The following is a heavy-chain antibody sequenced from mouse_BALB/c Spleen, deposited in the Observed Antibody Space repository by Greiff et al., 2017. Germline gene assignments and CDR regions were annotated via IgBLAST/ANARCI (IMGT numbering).Heavy chain of an antibody. CDR3: ARQLRNAMDY. Sequence: EVQGVESGGGLVKPGGSLKLSCAASGFAFSSYDMSWVRQTPEKRLEWVAYISSGGGSTYYPDTVKGRFTISRDNAKSTLYLQMSSLKSEDTAMYYCARQLRNAMDYWGQGTSVTVSS. CDR1: GFAFSSYD. J-gene: IGHJ4*01. CDR2: ISSGGGST. D-gene: IGHD1-1*01. V-gene: IGHV5-12-1*01.